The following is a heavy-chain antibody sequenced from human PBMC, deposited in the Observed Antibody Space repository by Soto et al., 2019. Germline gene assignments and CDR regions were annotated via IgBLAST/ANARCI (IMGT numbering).Heavy chain of an antibody. CDR2: IRKDGSEK. CDR3: AGGSGWLSDY. CDR1: GISISSYW. V-gene: IGHV3-7*03. J-gene: IGHJ4*02. Sequence: EVQLVESGGGLVQPGGSLRLSCAASGISISSYWMNWVRQAPGKGLEWVAIIRKDGSEKYYVDSVKGRFTISRDNAKNSLYLQMNSPRDDDTAVYYCAGGSGWLSDYWGRGTLVTVSS. D-gene: IGHD6-19*01.